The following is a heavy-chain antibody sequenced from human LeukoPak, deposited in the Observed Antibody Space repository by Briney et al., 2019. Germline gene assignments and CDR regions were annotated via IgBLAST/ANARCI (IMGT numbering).Heavy chain of an antibody. D-gene: IGHD5-18*01. Sequence: PSETLSLTCTVSGYSISSGYYWGWIRQPPGKGLEWIGSGSTYYNPSLKSRVTISVDTSKNQFSLKLSSVTAADTAVYYCARAPGYSYGTARVIYYYMDVWGKGTTVTVSS. CDR2: SGST. CDR3: ARAPGYSYGTARVIYYYMDV. CDR1: GYSISSGYY. V-gene: IGHV4-38-2*02. J-gene: IGHJ6*03.